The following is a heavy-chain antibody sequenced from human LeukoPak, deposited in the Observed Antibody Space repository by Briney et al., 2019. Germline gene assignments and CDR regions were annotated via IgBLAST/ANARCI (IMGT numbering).Heavy chain of an antibody. J-gene: IGHJ6*04. V-gene: IGHV3-23*01. CDR2: ISGSGTST. CDR1: GLTFSNYG. D-gene: IGHD3-10*02. CDR3: AELGITMIGGV. Sequence: GGTLRLSCAASGLTFSNYGMSWVRQAPGKGLEWVSSISGSGTSTYYADSVKGRFTTSRDNSKNTLYLQMNSLRAEDTAVYYCAELGITMIGGVWGKGTTVTISS.